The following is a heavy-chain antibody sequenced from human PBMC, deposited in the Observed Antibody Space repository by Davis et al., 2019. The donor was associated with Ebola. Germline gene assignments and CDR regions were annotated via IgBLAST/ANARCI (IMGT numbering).Heavy chain of an antibody. J-gene: IGHJ4*02. V-gene: IGHV2-70*01. CDR2: IDWDDNK. CDR1: GFSLSTSGMC. CDR3: ARSPITIFGRNKYYFDY. D-gene: IGHD3-3*01. Sequence: SGPTLVKPTQTLTLTCTFSGFSLSTSGMCVSWIRQPPGKALEWLALIDWDDNKYYSTSLKTRLTNSKATSKNQVVLTMTNMDPVDTATYYCARSPITIFGRNKYYFDYWGQGTLVTVSS.